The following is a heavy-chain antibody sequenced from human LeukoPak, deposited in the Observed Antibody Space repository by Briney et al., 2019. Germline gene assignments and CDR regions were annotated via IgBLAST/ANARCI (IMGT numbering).Heavy chain of an antibody. CDR1: GLTFSSYA. D-gene: IGHD3-10*01. V-gene: IGHV3-23*01. CDR2: ISGSGDNT. CDR3: ARSNREFASGSGDY. Sequence: GGSLRLSCVASGLTFSSYAMNWVRQAPGKGLEWVSAISGSGDNTYYADSVKGRFTISRDNAKNSLYLQMNSLRVEDTAVYYCARSNREFASGSGDYWGQGTLVTVSS. J-gene: IGHJ4*02.